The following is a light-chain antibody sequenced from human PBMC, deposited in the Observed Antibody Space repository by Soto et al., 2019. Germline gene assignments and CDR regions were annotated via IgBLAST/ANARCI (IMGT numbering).Light chain of an antibody. CDR3: QVWDSISDHGV. CDR1: NIGSKS. V-gene: IGLV3-21*04. J-gene: IGLJ1*01. Sequence: SYELTQPPSVSVAPGKTAKITCGGNNIGSKSVHWYQQKPGQAPVLVIFYDSVRPSGIPERFSGSNSGNTATLTITRVEAGDEADYYCQVWDSISDHGVFGTGTKVTVL. CDR2: YDS.